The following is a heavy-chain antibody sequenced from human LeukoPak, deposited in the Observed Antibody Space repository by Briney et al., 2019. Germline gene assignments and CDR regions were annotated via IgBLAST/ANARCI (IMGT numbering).Heavy chain of an antibody. J-gene: IGHJ4*02. Sequence: GSLRLSCAASGFTFSSYGMHWVRQAPGKGLEWVAVISYDGSNKYYADSVKGRFTISRDNSKNTLYLQMNSLRAEDTAVYYCAKAPSRENWYYFDYWGQGTLVTVSS. D-gene: IGHD3-10*01. CDR2: ISYDGSNK. V-gene: IGHV3-30*18. CDR1: GFTFSSYG. CDR3: AKAPSRENWYYFDY.